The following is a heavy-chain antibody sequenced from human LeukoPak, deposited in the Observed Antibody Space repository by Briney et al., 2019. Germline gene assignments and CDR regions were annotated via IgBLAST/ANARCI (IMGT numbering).Heavy chain of an antibody. CDR2: ISGSGGST. D-gene: IGHD6-19*01. CDR1: GFTFSNYA. CDR3: AKRSTYSSGWLGY. Sequence: PGGSLRLSCAASGFTFSNYAMNWVRQAPGKGLEWVSAISGSGGSTYYADSVKGRFTISRDNSKNTLYLQMNSLRAEDTAVYYCAKRSTYSSGWLGYWGQGTLVTVSS. V-gene: IGHV3-23*01. J-gene: IGHJ4*02.